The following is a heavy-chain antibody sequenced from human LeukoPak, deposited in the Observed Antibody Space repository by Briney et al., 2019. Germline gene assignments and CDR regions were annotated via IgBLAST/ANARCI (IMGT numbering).Heavy chain of an antibody. CDR1: GGSFSGYY. J-gene: IGHJ4*02. Sequence: SETLSLTCAVYGGSFSGYYWSWIRQPPGKGLEWIGEINHSGSTNYNPSLKSRVTISVDTSKNQFSLNLSSVTAADTAVYYCARRAGAYTHPYDYWGQGTLVTVS. CDR2: INHSGST. V-gene: IGHV4-34*01. D-gene: IGHD3-16*01. CDR3: ARRAGAYTHPYDY.